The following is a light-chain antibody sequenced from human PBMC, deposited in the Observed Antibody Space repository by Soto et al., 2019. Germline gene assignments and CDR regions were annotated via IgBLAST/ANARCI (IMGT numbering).Light chain of an antibody. CDR3: QQYNNGPRT. CDR2: GAS. CDR1: QSVSSN. J-gene: IGKJ1*01. Sequence: EIVMTQSPATLSVSPGERATLSCRASQSVSSNLAWYQQKPGQAPRLLIYGASTRATGIPARFSGSGSGTEFTLTISSLQSEDLAVYYCQQYNNGPRTVGQGTKVEIK. V-gene: IGKV3-15*01.